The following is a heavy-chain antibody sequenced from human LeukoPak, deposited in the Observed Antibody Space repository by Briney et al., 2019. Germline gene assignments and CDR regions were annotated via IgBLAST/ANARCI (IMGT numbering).Heavy chain of an antibody. CDR2: INPSGGST. Sequence: GASVKVSCKASGYTFTSYYMHWVRQAPGQGLEWMGIINPSGGSTSYAQKFQGRVTMTRDTSTSTVYMELSSLRSEDTAVYYCAREAGEKGYYYDSSGYDLDYWGQGTLVTVSS. D-gene: IGHD3-22*01. J-gene: IGHJ4*02. CDR3: AREAGEKGYYYDSSGYDLDY. V-gene: IGHV1-46*01. CDR1: GYTFTSYY.